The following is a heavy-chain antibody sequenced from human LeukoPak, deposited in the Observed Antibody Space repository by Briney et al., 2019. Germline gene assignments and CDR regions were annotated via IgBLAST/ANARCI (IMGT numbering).Heavy chain of an antibody. D-gene: IGHD1-26*01. J-gene: IGHJ4*02. Sequence: GASVKVSCKASGYIFTGYYMHWVRQAPGQGLEWMGWINPNSGGTDYAQRFQGRVTMTRDTSITSAYMELSRLRSDDTAVYYCVRGITVGVGATIGGYWGQGTLVTVSS. CDR1: GYIFTGYY. CDR3: VRGITVGVGATIGGY. V-gene: IGHV1-2*02. CDR2: INPNSGGT.